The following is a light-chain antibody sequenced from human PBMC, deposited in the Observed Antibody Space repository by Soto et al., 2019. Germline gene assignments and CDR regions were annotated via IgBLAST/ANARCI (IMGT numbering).Light chain of an antibody. J-gene: IGKJ1*01. CDR3: LQDINYPWT. Sequence: IQMTQSPSTLSGSLGYRFTITCLASQGIGNALGWYQQKPGKPPKVLIYGASNLQSGVPPRFSGSGSGTDFTLAISSLQPEDSATYYCLQDINYPWTFGQGTKVDIK. CDR2: GAS. CDR1: QGIGNA. V-gene: IGKV1-6*01.